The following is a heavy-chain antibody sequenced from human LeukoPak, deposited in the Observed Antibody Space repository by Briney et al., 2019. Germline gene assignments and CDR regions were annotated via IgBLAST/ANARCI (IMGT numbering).Heavy chain of an antibody. J-gene: IGHJ4*02. Sequence: PGGSLRLSCAVSGFTFSNTWMNWGRQPPAHGMEWVGRINSKTDGRTTDYAAPVKGRFTISRDDSKNTLFQQINSLKTETTAEYYCNTDLSGSSWYGGDYWGQGTLVTVSS. CDR1: GFTFSNTW. D-gene: IGHD6-13*01. CDR2: INSKTDGRTT. CDR3: NTDLSGSSWYGGDY. V-gene: IGHV3-15*01.